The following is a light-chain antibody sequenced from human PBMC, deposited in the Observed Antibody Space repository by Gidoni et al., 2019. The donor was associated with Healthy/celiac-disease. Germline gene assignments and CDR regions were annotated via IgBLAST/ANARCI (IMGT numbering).Light chain of an antibody. CDR3: CSYTSSSTWV. CDR2: DVS. Sequence: QSALTQPASVSGSPGQSITISCTGTSSDVGGYNYVSWYQQHPGEAPKLMIYDVSTRPAGVSNRFSGSKSGNTASLTISGLQAEDEADYYCCSYTSSSTWVFGGGTKLTVL. V-gene: IGLV2-14*01. J-gene: IGLJ3*02. CDR1: SSDVGGYNY.